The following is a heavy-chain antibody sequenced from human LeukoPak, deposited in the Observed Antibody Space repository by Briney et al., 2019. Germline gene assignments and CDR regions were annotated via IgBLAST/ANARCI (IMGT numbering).Heavy chain of an antibody. CDR1: GGSISSYY. CDR2: IYYSGST. V-gene: IGHV4-59*01. CDR3: ARGVGATSYFDY. J-gene: IGHJ4*02. D-gene: IGHD1-26*01. Sequence: SETLSLTCTVSGGSISSYYWSWIRQPPGKGLEWIGYIYYSGSTSYNPSRKSRVTISVDTSKNQFSLKLSSVTAADTAVYYCARGVGATSYFDYWGQGTLVTVSS.